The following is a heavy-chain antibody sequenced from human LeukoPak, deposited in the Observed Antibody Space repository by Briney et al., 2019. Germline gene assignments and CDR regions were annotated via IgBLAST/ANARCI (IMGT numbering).Heavy chain of an antibody. J-gene: IGHJ6*03. CDR1: GFNFESYS. CDR2: ISSSSSYI. D-gene: IGHD2-15*01. V-gene: IGHV3-21*01. Sequence: GGSLRLSCAASGFNFESYSMNWVRQAPGKGLEWVSSISSSSSYIYYADSVKGRFTISRDNAKNSLYLQMNSLRAEDTAVYYCARDKGRVADYYYYYMDVWGKGTTVTVSS. CDR3: ARDKGRVADYYYYYMDV.